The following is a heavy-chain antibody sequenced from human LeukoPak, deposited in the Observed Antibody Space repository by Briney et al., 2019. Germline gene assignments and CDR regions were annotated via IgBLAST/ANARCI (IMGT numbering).Heavy chain of an antibody. CDR3: ARTSGDGYYYDSSGYYAIDY. CDR1: GYTFTAFL. V-gene: IGHV1-2*02. CDR2: INPNSGGT. Sequence: XSVKVSCKASGYTFTAFLMHWVRQAPGQGLEWMGWINPNSGGTNYAQKFQGRVTMTRDTSISTAYMELSRLRSDDTAVYYCARTSGDGYYYDSSGYYAIDYWGQGTLVTVSS. J-gene: IGHJ4*02. D-gene: IGHD3-22*01.